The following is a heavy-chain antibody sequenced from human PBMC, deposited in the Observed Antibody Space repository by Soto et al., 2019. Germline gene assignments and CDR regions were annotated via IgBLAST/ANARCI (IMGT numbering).Heavy chain of an antibody. CDR3: ARWKADYGDYVWFDP. V-gene: IGHV4-59*08. J-gene: IGHJ5*02. D-gene: IGHD4-17*01. CDR2: IYYSGST. Sequence: SETLSLTCTVSGGSISSYYWSWIRQPPGKGLEWIGYIYYSGSTNYNPSLKSRVTISVDTSKNQFSLKLSSVTAADTAVYYCARWKADYGDYVWFDPWGQGTLVTVSS. CDR1: GGSISSYY.